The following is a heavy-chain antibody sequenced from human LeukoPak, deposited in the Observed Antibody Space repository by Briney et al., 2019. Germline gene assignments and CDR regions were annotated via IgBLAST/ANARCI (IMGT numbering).Heavy chain of an antibody. CDR3: ARKYYYDSSGYRYYYYGMDV. V-gene: IGHV3-30-3*01. J-gene: IGHJ6*02. Sequence: GGSLRLSCAASGFTFSSYAMHWVRRAPGKGLEWVAVISYDGSNKYYADSVKGRFTISRDNSKNTLYLQMNSLRAEDTAVYYCARKYYYDSSGYRYYYYGMDVWGQGTTVTVSS. D-gene: IGHD3-22*01. CDR1: GFTFSSYA. CDR2: ISYDGSNK.